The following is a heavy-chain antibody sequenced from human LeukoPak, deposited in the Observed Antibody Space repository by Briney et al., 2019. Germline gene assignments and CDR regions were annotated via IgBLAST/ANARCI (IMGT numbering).Heavy chain of an antibody. CDR3: ARDGRSGPHFDS. D-gene: IGHD1-1*01. Sequence: GGSLRLSCAASGFTFSTYGMNWVRQAPGKGLEWVAHIWFDGSNKYFADSVKGRFTISRDNSKNTLYLQMNSLRAEDTAVYYCARDGRSGPHFDSWGQGTLVTVSS. CDR2: IWFDGSNK. V-gene: IGHV3-33*08. J-gene: IGHJ4*02. CDR1: GFTFSTYG.